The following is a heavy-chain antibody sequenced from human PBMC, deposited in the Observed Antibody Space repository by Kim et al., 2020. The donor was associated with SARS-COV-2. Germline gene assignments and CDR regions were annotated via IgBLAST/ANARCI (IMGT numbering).Heavy chain of an antibody. V-gene: IGHV4-39*07. J-gene: IGHJ4*02. D-gene: IGHD5-18*01. Sequence: TYYPPAHKSRVTISVDTSKNQFSLKLSSVTAADTAVYYCARTDTAMVLGYWGQGTLVTVSS. CDR2: T. CDR3: ARTDTAMVLGY.